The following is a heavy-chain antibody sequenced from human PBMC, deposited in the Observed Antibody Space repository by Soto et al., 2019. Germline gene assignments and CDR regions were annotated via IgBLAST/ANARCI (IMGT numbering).Heavy chain of an antibody. CDR1: GVSVTAGNL. D-gene: IGHD5-18*01. V-gene: IGHV4-4*02. CDR3: ARVLSGNTEWFDP. CDR2: VFPDGST. J-gene: IGHJ5*02. Sequence: QVHLQESGPGLVKPWGTLSLTCAVSGVSVTAGNLWSWVRQSPGKGLEWIGEVFPDGSTHYNPSLKSRVTISLDKSQNHFSLILASVTAAYTALYYCARVLSGNTEWFDPWGQGTLVTVSS.